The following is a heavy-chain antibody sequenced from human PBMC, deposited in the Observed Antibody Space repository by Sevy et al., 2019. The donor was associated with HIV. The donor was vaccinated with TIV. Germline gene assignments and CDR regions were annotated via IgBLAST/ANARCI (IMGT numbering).Heavy chain of an antibody. D-gene: IGHD4-17*01. CDR1: GFTFSDYY. CDR2: ISGSDNSI. CDR3: ARDHVKDGDLGDYYYFAMDV. V-gene: IGHV3-11*01. Sequence: GGSLRLSCAASGFTFSDYYMSWIRQAPGKGLEWISYISGSDNSIYYADSVKGRLTISRDNAKNSLYLQMNRMRAEDTAVYYCARDHVKDGDLGDYYYFAMDVWGQGTTVTVSS. J-gene: IGHJ6*02.